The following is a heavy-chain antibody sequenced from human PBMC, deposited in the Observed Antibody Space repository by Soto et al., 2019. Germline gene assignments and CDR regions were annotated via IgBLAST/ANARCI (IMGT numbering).Heavy chain of an antibody. Sequence: ASLKVSCKSSGYTFTSYYMHWVRQAPGQGLEWMGIINPSGGSTSYAQKFQGRVTMTRDTSTTTVYMELSSLRSEDTAVYYCARYDYNGYYFDYWGQGTLVTVSS. CDR3: ARYDYNGYYFDY. D-gene: IGHD4-4*01. CDR1: GYTFTSYY. CDR2: INPSGGST. J-gene: IGHJ4*02. V-gene: IGHV1-46*01.